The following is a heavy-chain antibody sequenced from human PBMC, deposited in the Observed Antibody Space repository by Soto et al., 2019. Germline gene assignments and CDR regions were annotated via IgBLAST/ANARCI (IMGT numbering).Heavy chain of an antibody. CDR2: ISSSSSYI. Sequence: EVQLVESGGGLVKPGGSLRLSCAASGFTFSSYSMNWVRQAPGKGLEWVSSISSSSSYIYYADSVKGRFTISRDNAKNSLYLQMNSLRAEDTVVYYCARDLRDYYGSGSLLEGYFDYWGQGTLVTVSS. J-gene: IGHJ4*02. CDR3: ARDLRDYYGSGSLLEGYFDY. V-gene: IGHV3-21*01. CDR1: GFTFSSYS. D-gene: IGHD3-10*01.